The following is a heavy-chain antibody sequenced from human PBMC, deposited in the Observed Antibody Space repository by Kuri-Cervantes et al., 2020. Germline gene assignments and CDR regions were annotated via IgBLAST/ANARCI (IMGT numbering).Heavy chain of an antibody. CDR2: IKQDGSEK. CDR3: ARDGNYYGSGSYFFDY. J-gene: IGHJ4*02. V-gene: IGHV3-7*01. Sequence: GESLKISCAASGFTFSSYWMSWVRQAPGKGLEWVANIKQDGSEKYYVDSVKGRFTISRDNAKNSLYLQMNSLRAEDTTVYYCARDGNYYGSGSYFFDYWGQGTLVTSPQ. D-gene: IGHD3-10*01. CDR1: GFTFSSYW.